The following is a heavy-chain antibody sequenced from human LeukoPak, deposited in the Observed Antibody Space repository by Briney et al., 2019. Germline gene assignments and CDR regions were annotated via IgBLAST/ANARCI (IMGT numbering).Heavy chain of an antibody. CDR2: INHNGST. D-gene: IGHD2-15*01. Sequence: PSETLSLTCAVYGGSFSGYYWSWIRQPPGKGLEWIGEINHNGSTNYNPSLKSRVTISVDTSKNQFSLKLSSVTAADTAVYYCARVVGYCSGGSCYPSDYWGQGALVTVSS. V-gene: IGHV4-34*01. CDR1: GGSFSGYY. CDR3: ARVVGYCSGGSCYPSDY. J-gene: IGHJ4*02.